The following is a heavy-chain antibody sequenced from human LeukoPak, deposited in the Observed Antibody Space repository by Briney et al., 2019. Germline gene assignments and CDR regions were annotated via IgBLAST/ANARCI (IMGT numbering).Heavy chain of an antibody. CDR3: ARDSRDSYGFERTDY. V-gene: IGHV3-30*01. CDR1: GFTFSGYA. Sequence: PGGSLRLSCAASGFTFSGYAMHWVRQAPGKGLEWVAVISYDGSNKYYADSVKGRFTISRDNSKNTLYLQMNSLRAEDTAVYYCARDSRDSYGFERTDYWGQGTLVTVSS. D-gene: IGHD5-18*01. J-gene: IGHJ4*02. CDR2: ISYDGSNK.